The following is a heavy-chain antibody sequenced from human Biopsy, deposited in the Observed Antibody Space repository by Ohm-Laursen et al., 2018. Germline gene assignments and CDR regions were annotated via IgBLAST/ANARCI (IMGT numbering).Heavy chain of an antibody. V-gene: IGHV1-69*06. J-gene: IGHJ1*01. D-gene: IGHD3-9*01. Sequence: SSVKVSCKAPEGTFSNYGVNWVRQAPGQGLEWLGGNIPILGTGNYAQKFQDRVTVAADTSTSTATMELRSLRSDDTAVYYCATKLTGYFHHWGQRTLVIVSS. CDR2: NIPILGTG. CDR3: ATKLTGYFHH. CDR1: EGTFSNYG.